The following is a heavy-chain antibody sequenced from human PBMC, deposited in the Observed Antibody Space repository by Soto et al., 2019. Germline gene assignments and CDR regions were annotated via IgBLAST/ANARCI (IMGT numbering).Heavy chain of an antibody. CDR1: GFSLTTSGMT. V-gene: IGHV2-5*01. CDR3: TLRQDTSRGPIY. D-gene: IGHD3-22*01. CDR2: GY. J-gene: IGHJ4*02. Sequence: SGPTLVNPTHTLTLTCTVSGFSLTTSGMTLGWIRQPPGKAPEWLALGYQYSPSLQSRLTITKDTSKNQVVLTMTDMDPVDTATYYCTLRQDTSRGPIYWGQGILVTVSS.